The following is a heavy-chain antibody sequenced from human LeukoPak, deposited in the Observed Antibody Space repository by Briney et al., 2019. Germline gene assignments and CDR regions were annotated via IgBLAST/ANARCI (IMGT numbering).Heavy chain of an antibody. J-gene: IGHJ4*02. V-gene: IGHV3-33*01. CDR1: GFTFSSYG. Sequence: GRSLRLSCAASGFTFSSYGMHWVRQAPGKGLEWVAVIWYDGSNKYYADSVKGRFTISRDNSKNTLYLQMNSLRAEDTAVYYCVLYGSGSSFDYWGQGTLVTVSS. D-gene: IGHD3-10*01. CDR2: IWYDGSNK. CDR3: VLYGSGSSFDY.